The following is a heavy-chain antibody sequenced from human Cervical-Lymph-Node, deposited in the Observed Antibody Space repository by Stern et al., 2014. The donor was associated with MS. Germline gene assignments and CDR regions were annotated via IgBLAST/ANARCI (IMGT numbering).Heavy chain of an antibody. Sequence: VQLVESGGGLVQPGRSLRLSCAASGFTFDDYAMHWVRQAPGKGLEWVSGISWNTGIIGYADSVKGRFTISRDDAKNSLFLQMNSLRAEDTALYYCAKDKGGGYDNVEEYYFDYWGQGTLVTVSS. CDR3: AKDKGGGYDNVEEYYFDY. J-gene: IGHJ4*02. CDR2: ISWNTGII. D-gene: IGHD5-12*01. CDR1: GFTFDDYA. V-gene: IGHV3-9*01.